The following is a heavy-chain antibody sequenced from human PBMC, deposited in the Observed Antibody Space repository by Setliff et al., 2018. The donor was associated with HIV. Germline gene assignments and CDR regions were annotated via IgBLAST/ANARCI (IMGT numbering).Heavy chain of an antibody. CDR2: ISSGGEIM. V-gene: IGHV3-66*02. CDR3: ARVAETRGYSYDHRLYYYGMGV. CDR1: GFSVSSNY. J-gene: IGHJ6*02. Sequence: GGSLRLSCAASGFSVSSNYMSWVRQAPGKGLEWVSVISSGGEIMFYADSVKGRFTISRDNSKNTLYLQMNSLRAEDTAVYYCARVAETRGYSYDHRLYYYGMGVWGQGTTVTVSS. D-gene: IGHD5-18*01.